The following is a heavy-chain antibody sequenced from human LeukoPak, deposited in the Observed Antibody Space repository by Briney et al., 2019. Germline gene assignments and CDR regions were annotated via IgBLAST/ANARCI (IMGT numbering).Heavy chain of an antibody. V-gene: IGHV3-23*01. CDR1: GFTFSSSA. CDR2: ISGSGSGSST. J-gene: IGHJ4*02. D-gene: IGHD5-24*01. Sequence: GGFLRLSCAASGFTFSSSAMSWVRQAPGKGLEWVSTISGSGSGSSTYYADSVKGRFTISRDNSKNTLYLQMNSLRAEDTAVYYCAKSGYNRFDYWGQGTLVTVSS. CDR3: AKSGYNRFDY.